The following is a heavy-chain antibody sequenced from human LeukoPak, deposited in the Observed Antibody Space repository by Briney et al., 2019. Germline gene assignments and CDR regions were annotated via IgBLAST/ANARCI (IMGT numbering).Heavy chain of an antibody. CDR3: ARNPGNHFDH. Sequence: GGSLRLSCVASGFTFSDESMDWVRQAPGKGLEWFSYISPSSRYINYADSVKGRFTVSRDNAKNTLYLQMNTLRAEDTAVYYCARNPGNHFDHWGQGALVFVSS. J-gene: IGHJ4*02. V-gene: IGHV3-21*06. CDR2: ISPSSRYI. CDR1: GFTFSDES.